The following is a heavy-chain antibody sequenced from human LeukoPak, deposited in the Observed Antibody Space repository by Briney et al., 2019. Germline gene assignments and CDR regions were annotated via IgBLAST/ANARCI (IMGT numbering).Heavy chain of an antibody. CDR2: ICDYNGHT. CDR1: GYTLTTYG. V-gene: IGHV1-18*01. D-gene: IGHD2-2*02. J-gene: IGHJ6*03. CDR3: VRYGHRLYDYYYYYMDV. Sequence: GASVKVSCKASGYTLTTYGISWVRQAPGEGVEWMGWICDYNGHTNYAQKLQGKVTMTTDATTTTAYMELRSLRSDDTAVYYCVRYGHRLYDYYYYYMDVWGKGTTVTVSS.